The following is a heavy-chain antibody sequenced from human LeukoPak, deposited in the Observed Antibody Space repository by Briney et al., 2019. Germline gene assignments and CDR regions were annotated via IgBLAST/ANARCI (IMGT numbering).Heavy chain of an antibody. D-gene: IGHD2-8*01. J-gene: IGHJ3*02. CDR3: ARKWSAFDI. V-gene: IGHV3-11*04. Sequence: GGSLRLSCAASGRTFTEHYMHWIRQAPGKGLEWVSFIGGTAGNTYYADSVKGRFTISRDNAKNSLYLQMNSLRAEDTAVYYCARKWSAFDIWGQGTMVTVSS. CDR2: IGGTAGNT. CDR1: GRTFTEHY.